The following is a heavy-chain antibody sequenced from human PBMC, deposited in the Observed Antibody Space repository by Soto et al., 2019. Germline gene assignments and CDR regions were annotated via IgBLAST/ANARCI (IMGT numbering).Heavy chain of an antibody. V-gene: IGHV1-69*06. D-gene: IGHD5-18*01. Sequence: SVEVSCKASGGTFSSYAISWVRQAPGQGLEWMGGIIPIFGTANYAQKFQGRVTITADKSTSTAYMELSSLRSEDMAVYYCARGDTAMAYDYWGQGTLVTVSS. CDR2: IIPIFGTA. J-gene: IGHJ4*02. CDR1: GGTFSSYA. CDR3: ARGDTAMAYDY.